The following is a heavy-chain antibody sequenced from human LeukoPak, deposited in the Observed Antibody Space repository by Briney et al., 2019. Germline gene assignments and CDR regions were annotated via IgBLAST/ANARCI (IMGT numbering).Heavy chain of an antibody. CDR1: GYTFTGYY. V-gene: IGHV1-2*04. J-gene: IGHJ4*02. CDR3: ARAGGSGSYYPDY. D-gene: IGHD3-10*01. CDR2: INPNSGGT. Sequence: ASVKVSCKASGYTFTGYYMHWVRQAPGQGLEWMGWINPNSGGTNYAQKFQGWVTMTRDTSISTAYMELSRLRSEDTAVYYCARAGGSGSYYPDYWGQGTLVTVSS.